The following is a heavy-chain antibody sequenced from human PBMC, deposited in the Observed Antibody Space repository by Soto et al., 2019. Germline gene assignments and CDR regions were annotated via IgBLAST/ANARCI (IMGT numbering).Heavy chain of an antibody. J-gene: IGHJ4*02. Sequence: GGSLRLSCAASGFTFSSYAMSWVRQAPGKGLEWVSAISGSGGSTYYADSVRGRFTITRDNSKNTLYLQMNSLRAEDTAVYYCAKDGEIQLWLSYIFDYWGQGTLVTVSS. D-gene: IGHD5-18*01. V-gene: IGHV3-23*01. CDR3: AKDGEIQLWLSYIFDY. CDR1: GFTFSSYA. CDR2: ISGSGGST.